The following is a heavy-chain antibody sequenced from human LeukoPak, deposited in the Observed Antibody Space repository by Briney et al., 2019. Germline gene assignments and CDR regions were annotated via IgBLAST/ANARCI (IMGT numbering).Heavy chain of an antibody. CDR1: GFTFSSYA. J-gene: IGHJ5*02. CDR3: AKDQGYSYGYGLDP. CDR2: ISGSGGST. D-gene: IGHD5-18*01. Sequence: GGSLRLSCAASGFTFSSYAMSWVRQAPGKGLEWVSAISGSGGSTYYADSVKGRFTISRDNSKNTLYLQMNSLRAEDTAVYYCAKDQGYSYGYGLDPWGQGTLVTVSS. V-gene: IGHV3-23*01.